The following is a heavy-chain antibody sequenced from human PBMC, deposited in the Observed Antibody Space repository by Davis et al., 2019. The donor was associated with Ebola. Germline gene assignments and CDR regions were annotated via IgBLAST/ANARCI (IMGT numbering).Heavy chain of an antibody. CDR1: GFTFSGSA. Sequence: GGSLRLSCAASGFTFSGSAMHWVRQAPGKGLEWVAIISYDGSSKYYADSVKGRFTISRDNSKNTLCLQMDSLRAEDTAVYHCAKDWDHYGPQYWGQGTLVTVSS. CDR2: ISYDGSSK. CDR3: AKDWDHYGPQY. D-gene: IGHD4-17*01. V-gene: IGHV3-30*04. J-gene: IGHJ4*02.